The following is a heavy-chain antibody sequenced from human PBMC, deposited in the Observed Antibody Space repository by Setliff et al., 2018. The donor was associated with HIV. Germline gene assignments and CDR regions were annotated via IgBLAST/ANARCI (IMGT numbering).Heavy chain of an antibody. CDR1: GYNFTSHD. J-gene: IGHJ3*02. Sequence: ASVKVSCKASGYNFTSHDINWVRQAPGQGLEWMGWMNPKSGNTGYARKFQGRVTMTRKTSISTAYMELSSLRSEDTAVYYCARGGGGYYYVGAVDIWGQGTVVTVSS. CDR3: ARGGGGYYYVGAVDI. V-gene: IGHV1-8*01. D-gene: IGHD3-22*01. CDR2: MNPKSGNT.